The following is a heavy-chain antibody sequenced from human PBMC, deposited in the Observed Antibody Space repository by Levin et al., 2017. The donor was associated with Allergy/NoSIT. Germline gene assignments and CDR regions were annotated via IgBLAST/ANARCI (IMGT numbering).Heavy chain of an antibody. D-gene: IGHD3-10*01. CDR3: ASTGVSMVRGVISYYYYGMDV. Sequence: GESLKISCKGSGYSFTSYWIGWVRQMPGKGLEWMGIIYPGDSDTRYSPSFQGQVPISADKSISTAYLQWSSLKASDTAMYYWASTGVSMVRGVISYYYYGMDVWGQGTTVTVSS. CDR1: GYSFTSYW. V-gene: IGHV5-51*01. J-gene: IGHJ6*02. CDR2: IYPGDSDT.